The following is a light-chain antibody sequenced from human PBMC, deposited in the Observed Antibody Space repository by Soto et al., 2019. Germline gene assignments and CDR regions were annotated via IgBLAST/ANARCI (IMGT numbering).Light chain of an antibody. V-gene: IGLV2-14*01. CDR3: SSYTSSEGV. CDR1: SSDVGGYNY. J-gene: IGLJ3*02. Sequence: QSALTQPASVSGSPGRSITISCTGTSSDVGGYNYVSWYQQHPGKAPKLMIYDVSNRPSGVSNRFSGSKSGNTASLTISGLQAEDEADYYCSSYTSSEGVFGGGTKLTVL. CDR2: DVS.